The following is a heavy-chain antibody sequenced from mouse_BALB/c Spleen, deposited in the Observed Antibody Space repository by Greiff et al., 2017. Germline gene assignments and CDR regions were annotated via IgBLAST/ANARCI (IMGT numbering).Heavy chain of an antibody. CDR3: AKQKPYGNFWYFEV. Sequence: VQLQQSGPGLVAPSQSLSITCTVSGFSLTDYGVSWIRQPPGKGLEWLGVIWGGGSTYYNSALKSRLSISKDNSKSQVFLKMDSLQTDDTAMYYCAKQKPYGNFWYFEVWGAGTTVTVSS. J-gene: IGHJ1*01. CDR2: IWGGGST. CDR1: GFSLTDYG. D-gene: IGHD2-1*01. V-gene: IGHV2-6-5*01.